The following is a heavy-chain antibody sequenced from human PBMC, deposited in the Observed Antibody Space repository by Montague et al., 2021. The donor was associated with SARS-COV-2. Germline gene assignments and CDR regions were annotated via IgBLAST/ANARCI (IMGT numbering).Heavy chain of an antibody. CDR2: IRTTGHT. V-gene: IGHV4-61*02. D-gene: IGHD1-26*01. CDR3: ARFGSGTLEFDL. CDR1: GASISTGSYY. J-gene: IGHJ4*02. Sequence: TLSLTCTVSGASISTGSYYWSWIRQPAGKGLEWIGRIRTTGHTDYNSSLESRVFMSVDTSTNQFSLSLTSETAADTAVYFCARFGSGTLEFDLWGQGTLVTVSS.